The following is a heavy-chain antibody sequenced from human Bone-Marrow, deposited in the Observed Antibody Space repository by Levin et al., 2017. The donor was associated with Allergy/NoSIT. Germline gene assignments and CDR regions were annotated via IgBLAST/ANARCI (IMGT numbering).Heavy chain of an antibody. Sequence: GGSLRLSCTASGLAFSRHWMTWVRQAPGKGLQFVGNIKEDGSVKKYVDPVKGRLTISRDNAKNSVFLQMNSLRVEDTAIYYCAADILGGESGYGTGDWGQGTLVTVSS. CDR2: IKEDGSVK. CDR3: AADILGGESGYGTGD. CDR1: GLAFSRHW. D-gene: IGHD5-12*01. V-gene: IGHV3-7*01. J-gene: IGHJ4*02.